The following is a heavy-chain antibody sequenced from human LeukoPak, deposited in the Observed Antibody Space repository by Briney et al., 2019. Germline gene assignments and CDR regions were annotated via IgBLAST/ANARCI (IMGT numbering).Heavy chain of an antibody. Sequence: ASVKVSCKASGYTFTSYDINWVRQATGQGLEGMGWMNPNSGNTGYAQKFQGRVTMTRNTSISTAYMELSSLKSEDTAVYYCGRRDWTEWSGDYYGMDVWGQGHTVTVSS. V-gene: IGHV1-8*01. CDR2: MNPNSGNT. J-gene: IGHJ6*02. D-gene: IGHD3/OR15-3a*01. CDR3: GRRDWTEWSGDYYGMDV. CDR1: GYTFTSYD.